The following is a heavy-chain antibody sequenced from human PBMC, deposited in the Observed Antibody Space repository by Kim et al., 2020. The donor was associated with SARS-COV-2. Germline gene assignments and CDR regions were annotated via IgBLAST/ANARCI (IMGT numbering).Heavy chain of an antibody. Sequence: TANEAKKFQGRVTITADESTSTAYMELSSLRSEDTAVYYCARTHLGELSLWGQGTLVTVSS. J-gene: IGHJ4*02. D-gene: IGHD3-16*02. CDR3: ARTHLGELSL. CDR2: TA. V-gene: IGHV1-69*01.